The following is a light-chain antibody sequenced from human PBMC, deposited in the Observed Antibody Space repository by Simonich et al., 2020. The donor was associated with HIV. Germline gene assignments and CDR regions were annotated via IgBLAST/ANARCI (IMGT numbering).Light chain of an antibody. V-gene: IGKV1-5*03. J-gene: IGKJ2*01. Sequence: DIQMTQSSSTLSASVGDRVTITCRASQSISSWLAWYQQKPGKAPKLLIYKASILESGVPSRFSGSGSGTEFTLTSSSLQPDDFATYYCQQYNTYQYTFGQGTKLEIK. CDR3: QQYNTYQYT. CDR1: QSISSW. CDR2: KAS.